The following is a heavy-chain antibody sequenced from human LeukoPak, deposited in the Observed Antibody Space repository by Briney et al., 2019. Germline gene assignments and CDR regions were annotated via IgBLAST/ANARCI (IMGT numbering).Heavy chain of an antibody. J-gene: IGHJ3*02. CDR2: INNDGTST. V-gene: IGHV3-74*01. CDR1: GFTFSSYW. Sequence: GGSLRLSCAASGFTFSSYWMHWVRQAPGKGLVWVSRINNDGTSTNYADSVKGRFTISRDNAKNTLYLQMNSLRAEDTAVYYCARDRGYAFDIWGQGTMVTVS. D-gene: IGHD3-10*01. CDR3: ARDRGYAFDI.